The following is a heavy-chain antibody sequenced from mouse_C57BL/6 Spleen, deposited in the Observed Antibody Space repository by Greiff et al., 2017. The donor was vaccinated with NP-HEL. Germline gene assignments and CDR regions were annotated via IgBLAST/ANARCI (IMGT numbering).Heavy chain of an antibody. Sequence: EVKLVESGGGLVKPGGSLKLSCAASGFTFSDYGMHWVRQAPEKGLEWFAYISSGSITIYYADTVKGRFTISRDNSKNTLFLQMTSLRSEDTAMYYCARPLRSYDMDYWGKGTSVTVSS. D-gene: IGHD1-1*01. V-gene: IGHV5-17*01. CDR3: ARPLRSYDMDY. J-gene: IGHJ4*01. CDR2: ISSGSITI. CDR1: GFTFSDYG.